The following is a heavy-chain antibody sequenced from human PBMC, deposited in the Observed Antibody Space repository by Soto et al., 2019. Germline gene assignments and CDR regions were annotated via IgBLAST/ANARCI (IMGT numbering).Heavy chain of an antibody. V-gene: IGHV4-31*03. CDR3: ARDRDSSGWHNWFDP. CDR1: GGSISSGGYC. J-gene: IGHJ5*02. Sequence: SETLSLTCTVSGGSISSGGYCWSWIRKHPGKGLEWIGYIYYSGSTYYNPSLKSRVTISVDTSKNQFSLKLSSVTPEDTAVYFCARDRDSSGWHNWFDPWGQGTLVTVSS. CDR2: IYYSGST. D-gene: IGHD6-19*01.